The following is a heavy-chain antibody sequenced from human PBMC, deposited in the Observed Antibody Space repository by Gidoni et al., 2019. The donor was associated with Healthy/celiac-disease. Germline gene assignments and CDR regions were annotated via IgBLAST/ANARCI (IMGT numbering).Heavy chain of an antibody. CDR2: ISSSSSYI. V-gene: IGHV3-21*01. J-gene: IGHJ4*02. D-gene: IGHD4-17*01. Sequence: EVQLVESGGGLVKPGGSLRLSCAASGFTFSSYSMNWVRQAPGKGLEWVSSISSSSSYIYYADSVKGRFTISRDNAKNSLYLQMNSLRAEDTSVYYCARDNPDYGDYRPGFVLTGGFDYWGQGTLVTVSS. CDR1: GFTFSSYS. CDR3: ARDNPDYGDYRPGFVLTGGFDY.